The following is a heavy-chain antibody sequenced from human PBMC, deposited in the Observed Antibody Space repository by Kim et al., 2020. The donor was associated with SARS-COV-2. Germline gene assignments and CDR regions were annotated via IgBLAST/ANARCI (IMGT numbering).Heavy chain of an antibody. D-gene: IGHD4-17*01. CDR3: ARERSTVTMYYYYGMDV. Sequence: GGSLRLSCAASGFTFSSYSMNWVRQAPGKGLEWVSYISSSSSTYITVSRSTIYYADSVKGRFTISRDNAKNSLYLQMNSLRAEDTAVYYCARERSTVTMYYYYGMDVWGQGTTVTVSS. V-gene: IGHV3-48*04. CDR2: ISSSSSTYITVSRSTI. J-gene: IGHJ6*02. CDR1: GFTFSSYS.